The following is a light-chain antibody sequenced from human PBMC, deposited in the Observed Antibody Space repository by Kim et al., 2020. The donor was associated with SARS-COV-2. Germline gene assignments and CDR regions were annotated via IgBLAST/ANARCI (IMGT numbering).Light chain of an antibody. Sequence: QSVTISCTGTSSDVGGYNYVSWYQQHPGKAPKLMIYDVTKRPSGVPDRLSGSKSGNTASLTISGLQAEDEADYYCCSYAGSYTHWVFGGGTQLTVL. J-gene: IGLJ3*02. CDR2: DVT. V-gene: IGLV2-11*01. CDR1: SSDVGGYNY. CDR3: CSYAGSYTHWV.